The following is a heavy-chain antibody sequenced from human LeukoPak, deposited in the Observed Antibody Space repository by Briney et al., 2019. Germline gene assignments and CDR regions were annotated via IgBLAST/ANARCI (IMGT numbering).Heavy chain of an antibody. J-gene: IGHJ4*02. D-gene: IGHD2-15*01. V-gene: IGHV4-38-2*02. CDR1: GYSISNGYY. Sequence: SETLSLTCTVSGYSISNGYYWGWIRQPPGKGLEWIGSIYYSGSTYYNPSLKSRVTISVDTSKNQFSLKLSSVTAADTAVYYCARRWGYCSGGSCSYYFDYWGQGTLVTVSS. CDR3: ARRWGYCSGGSCSYYFDY. CDR2: IYYSGST.